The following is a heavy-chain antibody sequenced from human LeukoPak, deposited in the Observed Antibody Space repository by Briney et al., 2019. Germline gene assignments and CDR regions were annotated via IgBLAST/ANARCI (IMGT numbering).Heavy chain of an antibody. J-gene: IGHJ4*02. CDR3: ARDIGVVPAAIGY. V-gene: IGHV1-2*02. CDR2: INPNSDDT. D-gene: IGHD2-2*01. CDR1: GYTFTDYY. Sequence: GASVKVSCKASGYTFTDYYMHWVRQAPGQGLEWMGWINPNSDDTNYAQKFQGRVTMTRDTSISTAYMELSRLRSDDTAVYYCARDIGVVPAAIGYWGQGTLVTVSS.